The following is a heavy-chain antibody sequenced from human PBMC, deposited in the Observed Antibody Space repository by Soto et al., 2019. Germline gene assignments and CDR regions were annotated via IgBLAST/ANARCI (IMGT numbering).Heavy chain of an antibody. J-gene: IGHJ6*02. CDR2: IYYSGST. D-gene: IGHD6-19*01. Sequence: PLSLSCSVADGSINNVDYYRSSNRQPPEKGLEWIGYIYYSGSTYYNPSLKSRITINPDTSKNQFSLQLNSVIPEDTAVYYCARKGRAVDGRVHSGMDVWGQGTAVTVSS. CDR1: DGSINNVDYY. V-gene: IGHV4-30-4*08. CDR3: ARKGRAVDGRVHSGMDV.